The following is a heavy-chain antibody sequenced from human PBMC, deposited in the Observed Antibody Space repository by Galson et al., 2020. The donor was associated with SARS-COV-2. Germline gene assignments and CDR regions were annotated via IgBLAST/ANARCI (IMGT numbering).Heavy chain of an antibody. CDR1: GGSISSGSYY. V-gene: IGHV4-61*02. CDR2: IYTGVNT. D-gene: IGHD1-26*01. CDR3: ARESRWDLYFDH. J-gene: IGHJ4*02. Sequence: SQPLSLPCTVSGGSISSGSYYWSWIRQHAGKGLEWIGRIYTGVNTNYNPSLKSRVTISVDTSKNQFSLKLSSVTAADTAVYYCARESRWDLYFDHWGQGTLVTVSS.